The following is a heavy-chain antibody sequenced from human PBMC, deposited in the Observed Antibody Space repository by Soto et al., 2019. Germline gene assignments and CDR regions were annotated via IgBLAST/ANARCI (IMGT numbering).Heavy chain of an antibody. CDR3: ARGGHVVVVTAAFDY. Sequence: QVQLMQSGAEVKKPGASVKVSCKASGDTFTDYYIHWVRQAPGQGLEWMGTVNPSGGHTTYAQNFLGRVTMTRDTAASTLYMELTSLRSEDTAVYYCARGGHVVVVTAAFDYWGQGTRVTVSS. V-gene: IGHV1-46*01. D-gene: IGHD2-21*02. J-gene: IGHJ4*02. CDR2: VNPSGGHT. CDR1: GDTFTDYY.